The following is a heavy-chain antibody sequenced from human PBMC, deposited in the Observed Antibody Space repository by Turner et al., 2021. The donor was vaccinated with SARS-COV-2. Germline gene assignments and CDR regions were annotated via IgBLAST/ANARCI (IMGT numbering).Heavy chain of an antibody. CDR2: IHPRDGET. V-gene: IGHV1-69-2*01. CDR1: GYSLTDSF. D-gene: IGHD2-8*01. J-gene: IGHJ4*02. CDR3: ETLVSRGQFDY. Sequence: DVQLVQSGAEVKKPGAAVKISCKISGYSLTDSFIHWVQQAPGQGLEWMGLIHPRDGETTYLDRFQDRATITADTSIETVYLELRSLTSGDTSMYYCETLVSRGQFDYWGPGTLVTVSS.